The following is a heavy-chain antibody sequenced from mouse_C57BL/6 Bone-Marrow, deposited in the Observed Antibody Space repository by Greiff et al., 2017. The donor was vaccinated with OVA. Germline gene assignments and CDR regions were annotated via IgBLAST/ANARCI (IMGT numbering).Heavy chain of an antibody. J-gene: IGHJ2*01. D-gene: IGHD1-1*01. Sequence: EVKLMESGGDLVKPGGSLKLSCAASGFTFSSYGMSWVRQTPDTRLAWVATISSGGSYTYYPDSVKGRFTISRDNAKNTLYLQMSSLKSEDTAMYYCARGTTVVDYWGQGTTLTVSS. V-gene: IGHV5-6*01. CDR3: ARGTTVVDY. CDR2: ISSGGSYT. CDR1: GFTFSSYG.